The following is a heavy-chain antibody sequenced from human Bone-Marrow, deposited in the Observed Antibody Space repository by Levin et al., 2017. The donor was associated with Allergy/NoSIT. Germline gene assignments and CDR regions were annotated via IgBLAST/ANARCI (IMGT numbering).Heavy chain of an antibody. J-gene: IGHJ4*02. D-gene: IGHD6-19*01. CDR1: GASVHSGSYY. CDR2: IYYSGST. CDR3: ARVSSVWSNLDY. Sequence: SQTLSLTCTVSGASVHSGSYYWSWIRQPPGKGLEWIGYIYYSGSTTYNPSLKSRVTISVDTSKNQFSLKLSSVTATDTAVYYCARVSSVWSNLDYWGQGNLVTVSS. V-gene: IGHV4-61*01.